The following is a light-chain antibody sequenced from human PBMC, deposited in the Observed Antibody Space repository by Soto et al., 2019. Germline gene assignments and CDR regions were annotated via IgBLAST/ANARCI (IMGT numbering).Light chain of an antibody. CDR3: SSYTSSSLYV. J-gene: IGLJ1*01. V-gene: IGLV2-14*01. CDR1: SSDVGGYNY. CDR2: DVS. Sequence: QSALTQPASVSGSPGQSITISCTGTSSDVGGYNYVSWYQQHQGKAPKLMIYDVSNRPSGVSNRFSGSKSGNTASLTISGRQAEDEADYYCSSYTSSSLYVFGTGTKLTVL.